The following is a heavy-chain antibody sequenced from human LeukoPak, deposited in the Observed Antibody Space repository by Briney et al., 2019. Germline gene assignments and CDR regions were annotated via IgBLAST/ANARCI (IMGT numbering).Heavy chain of an antibody. V-gene: IGHV1-69*01. J-gene: IGHJ4*02. CDR3: ASTHSSIAAAGTFNY. Sequence: GASVKVSCKASGGTFSSYAISWVRQAPGQGLEWMGGIIPIFGTANYAQKFQGRVTITADESTSTAYMELSSLRSEDTAVYYCASTHSSIAAAGTFNYWGQGTLVTASS. D-gene: IGHD6-13*01. CDR1: GGTFSSYA. CDR2: IIPIFGTA.